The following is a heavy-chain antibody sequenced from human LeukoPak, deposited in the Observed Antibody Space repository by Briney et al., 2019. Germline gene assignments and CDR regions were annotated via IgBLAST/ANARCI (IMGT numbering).Heavy chain of an antibody. CDR1: GFTFGSYL. J-gene: IGHJ4*02. V-gene: IGHV3-7*04. CDR3: VRDGGYSDYEY. Sequence: GGSLRLSCAASGFTFGSYLMTWVRQAAGKGLDWVANIKQDGSARYYVDSMKGRITISRENDKQSLYLEVNSMSADDTAVYYCVRDGGYSDYEYWGQGTLVTVSS. CDR2: IKQDGSAR. D-gene: IGHD5-12*01.